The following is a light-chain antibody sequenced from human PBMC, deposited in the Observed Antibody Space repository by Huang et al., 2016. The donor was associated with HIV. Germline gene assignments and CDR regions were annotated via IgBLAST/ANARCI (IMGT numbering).Light chain of an antibody. CDR3: HQYYNTRYT. V-gene: IGKV4-1*01. Sequence: DIVMTQSPDSLAVSLGERATINCKSSQSVLYSSNNKNYLSWYQQKPGQSPKLLISWASTREYGVPDRCSGSGSGTDFTLTISSLQAEDVAVYYCHQYYNTRYTFGQGTKLEIK. CDR1: QSVLYSSNNKNY. CDR2: WAS. J-gene: IGKJ2*01.